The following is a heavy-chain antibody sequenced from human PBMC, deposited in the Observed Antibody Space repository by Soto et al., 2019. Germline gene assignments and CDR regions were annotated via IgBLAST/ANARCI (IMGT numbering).Heavy chain of an antibody. V-gene: IGHV4-30-4*01. J-gene: IGHJ6*02. CDR1: GGSISSGDYY. Sequence: SETLSLTCTVSGGSISSGDYYWSWIRQPPGKGLEWIGYIYYSGSTYYNPSLKSRVTISVDTSKNQFSLMLSSVTAADTAVYYCARGGFWSGYTYYYYYGMDVWGQGTTVTVSS. D-gene: IGHD3-3*01. CDR3: ARGGFWSGYTYYYYYGMDV. CDR2: IYYSGST.